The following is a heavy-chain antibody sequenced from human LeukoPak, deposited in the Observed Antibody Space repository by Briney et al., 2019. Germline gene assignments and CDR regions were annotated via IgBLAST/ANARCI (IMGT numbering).Heavy chain of an antibody. Sequence: ASVKVSCKASGYTFTSYYMHWVRQAPGQGLEWMGIINPSGGSTSYAQKFQGRVTMTRDTSTSTVYMELSSLGSEDTAVYYCARESKGAYSYGPLDYWGQGTLVTVSS. CDR2: INPSGGST. CDR3: ARESKGAYSYGPLDY. CDR1: GYTFTSYY. D-gene: IGHD5-18*01. J-gene: IGHJ4*02. V-gene: IGHV1-46*01.